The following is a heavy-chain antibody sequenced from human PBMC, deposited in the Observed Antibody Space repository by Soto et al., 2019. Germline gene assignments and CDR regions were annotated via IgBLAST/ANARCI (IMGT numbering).Heavy chain of an antibody. CDR2: INSDGSST. CDR3: ARASGGLGSSWYYYYYGMDV. D-gene: IGHD6-13*01. V-gene: IGHV3-74*01. CDR1: GFTFSSYW. J-gene: IGHJ6*02. Sequence: GGSLRLSCAASGFTFSSYWMHWVHQAPGKGLVWVSRINSDGSSTSYADSVKGRFTISRDNAKNTLYLQMNSLRAEDTAVYYCARASGGLGSSWYYYYYGMDVWGQGTTVTVSS.